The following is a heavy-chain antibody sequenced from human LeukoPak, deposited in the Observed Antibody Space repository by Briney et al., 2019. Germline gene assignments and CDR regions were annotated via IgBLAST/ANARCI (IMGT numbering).Heavy chain of an antibody. CDR1: GGSITSDH. CDR2: IFTSGST. V-gene: IGHV4-4*07. J-gene: IGHJ5*02. D-gene: IGHD4/OR15-4a*01. Sequence: SETLSLTCTASGGSITSDHWSWIRRPAGKGLEWIGRIFTSGSTTYNPSLKSRVTMSLDTSKNQFFLKLSSVTAADTAAYFCSRGGANDLWGQGTLVTVSS. CDR3: SRGGANDL.